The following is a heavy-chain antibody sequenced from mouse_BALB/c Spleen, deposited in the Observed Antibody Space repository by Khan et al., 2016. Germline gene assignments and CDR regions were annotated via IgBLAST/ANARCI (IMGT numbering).Heavy chain of an antibody. D-gene: IGHD2-1*01. CDR2: IDPENGDT. CDR3: AAGGNYVVNYAMDY. J-gene: IGHJ4*01. CDR1: DFNIKDYY. V-gene: IGHV14-4*02. Sequence: VQLQQSGAELVRSGASVKLSCTASDFNIKDYYMHWVNQRPEQGLEWIGWIDPENGDTEYAPKFQGKATMTADTSSNTAYLQLSSLTSEDTAVYYCAAGGNYVVNYAMDYWGQGISVTVSS.